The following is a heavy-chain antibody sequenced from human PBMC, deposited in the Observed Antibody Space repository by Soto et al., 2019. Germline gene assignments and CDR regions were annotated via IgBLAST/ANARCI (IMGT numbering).Heavy chain of an antibody. CDR2: IYHSGST. V-gene: IGHV4-30-2*01. J-gene: IGHJ4*02. CDR3: AGGIAARPLGY. CDR1: GGSISSGGYS. D-gene: IGHD6-6*01. Sequence: PSETLSLTCAVSGGSISSGGYSWSWIRQPPGKGLEWIGYIYHSGSTYYNPSLKSRVTISVDRSKNQFSLKLSSVTAADTAVYYCAGGIAARPLGYWGQGTLVTIYS.